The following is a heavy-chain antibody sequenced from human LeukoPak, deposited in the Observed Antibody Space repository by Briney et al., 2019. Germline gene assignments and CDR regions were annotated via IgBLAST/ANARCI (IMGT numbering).Heavy chain of an antibody. CDR1: GFTFSNYW. V-gene: IGHV3-9*01. Sequence: PGGSLRLSCAASGFTFSNYWMHWVRHAPGKGLEWVSGISWNSGSIGYADSVKGRFTISRDNAKNSLYLQMNSLRAEDTALYYCALISGYDLGSAYWGQGTLVTVSS. D-gene: IGHD5-12*01. J-gene: IGHJ4*02. CDR2: ISWNSGSI. CDR3: ALISGYDLGSAY.